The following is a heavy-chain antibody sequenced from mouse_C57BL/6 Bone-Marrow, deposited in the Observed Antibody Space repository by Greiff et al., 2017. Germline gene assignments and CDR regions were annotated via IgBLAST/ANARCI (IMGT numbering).Heavy chain of an antibody. CDR2: IRNKANGYTT. J-gene: IGHJ2*01. V-gene: IGHV7-3*01. Sequence: EVQLQESGGGLVQPGGSLSLSCAASGFTFTDYYMSWVRQPPGKALEWLGFIRNKANGYTTEYSASVKGRFTISRDNSQSILYLQMNALRAEDSATYYCARDGRLRRGYCFDYWGQGTTLTVSS. CDR1: GFTFTDYY. CDR3: ARDGRLRRGYCFDY. D-gene: IGHD2-4*01.